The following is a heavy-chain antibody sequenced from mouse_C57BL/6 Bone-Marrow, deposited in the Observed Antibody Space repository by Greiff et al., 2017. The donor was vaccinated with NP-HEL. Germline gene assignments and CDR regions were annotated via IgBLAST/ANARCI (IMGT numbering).Heavy chain of an antibody. V-gene: IGHV1-61*01. J-gene: IGHJ3*01. D-gene: IGHD4-1*01. CDR1: GYTFTSYW. Sequence: QVQLQQSGAELVRPGSSVKLSCKASGYTFTSYWMDWVKQRPGQGLEWIGNIYPSDSETHYDQKFKDKATLTVDKSSSTAYMQLSSLTSEDSAVYYCARKWANWDVAWFAYWGQGTLVTVSA. CDR3: ARKWANWDVAWFAY. CDR2: IYPSDSET.